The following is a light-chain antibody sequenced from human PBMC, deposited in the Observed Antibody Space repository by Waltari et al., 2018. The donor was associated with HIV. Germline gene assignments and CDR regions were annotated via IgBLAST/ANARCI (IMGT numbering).Light chain of an antibody. V-gene: IGKV1-39*01. CDR1: QNIREY. CDR2: SAS. CDR3: QQYYSYPLT. J-gene: IGKJ4*01. Sequence: IQLTQSPPSLSASVGDRVTISCRSSQNIREYLNWYQQTPGKTPRLLIYSASSLHSGVPPRFSGSGSGTEFTLTISSLQSEDFATYYCQQYYSYPLTFGGGTKVEIK.